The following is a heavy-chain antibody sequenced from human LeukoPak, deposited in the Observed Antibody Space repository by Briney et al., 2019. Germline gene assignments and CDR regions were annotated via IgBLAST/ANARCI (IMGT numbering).Heavy chain of an antibody. CDR3: AKGDKAAAGRFDY. J-gene: IGHJ4*02. CDR2: ISSDGSYK. V-gene: IGHV3-30*18. Sequence: PGGSLRLSCAASGFTFNIFDMHWVRQAPGKGLEWVAIISSDGSYKYYADSVKGRFTISSDNSKNTLYLQMHSLRAEDTAVYYCAKGDKAAAGRFDYWGQGTLVTVSS. CDR1: GFTFNIFD. D-gene: IGHD6-13*01.